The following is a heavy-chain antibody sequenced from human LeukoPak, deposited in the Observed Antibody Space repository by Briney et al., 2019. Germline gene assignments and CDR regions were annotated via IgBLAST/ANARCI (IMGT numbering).Heavy chain of an antibody. D-gene: IGHD3-10*01. Sequence: GGSLRLSCATSGFTFSSYAMSWVRQARGKGLEWVSTISGSGVSTYYAASVKGRFTISRDNSKTTLYLQMNSLRAEDAALYYCAGGSYYGIFDYWGQGTLVTVSS. CDR1: GFTFSSYA. J-gene: IGHJ4*02. V-gene: IGHV3-23*01. CDR2: ISGSGVST. CDR3: AGGSYYGIFDY.